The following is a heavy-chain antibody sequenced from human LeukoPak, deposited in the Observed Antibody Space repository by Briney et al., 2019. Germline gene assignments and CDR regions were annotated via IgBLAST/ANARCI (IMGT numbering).Heavy chain of an antibody. CDR3: ARGSGSYFLFDY. V-gene: IGHV4-59*01. CDR2: IYYSGGT. Sequence: SETLSVTCTVSGGSISSYYWNWIRQPPGKGLEWVGYIYYSGGTNYNPSLKSRVTISVDTSKNQFSLKLSSVTAADTAVYYCARGSGSYFLFDYWGQGTLVTVSS. J-gene: IGHJ4*02. CDR1: GGSISSYY. D-gene: IGHD1-26*01.